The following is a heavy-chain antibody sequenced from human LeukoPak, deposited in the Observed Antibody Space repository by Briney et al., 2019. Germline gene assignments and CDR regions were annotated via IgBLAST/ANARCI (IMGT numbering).Heavy chain of an antibody. CDR1: GGSFSGYY. J-gene: IGHJ4*02. CDR2: INHSGST. CDR3: ARLGKEVTYRAYYLDY. D-gene: IGHD7-27*01. V-gene: IGHV4-34*01. Sequence: PSETLSLTCVVYGGSFSGYYWSWIRQPPGKGLEWIGEINHSGSTNYNPSLKSRVIISVDTSKNQFSLNLSSVTAADTAVYYCARLGKEVTYRAYYLDYWGQGTLVTVSS.